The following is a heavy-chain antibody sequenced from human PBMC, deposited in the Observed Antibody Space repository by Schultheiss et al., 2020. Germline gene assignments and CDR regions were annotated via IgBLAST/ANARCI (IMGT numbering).Heavy chain of an antibody. CDR3: AKAYYSNYLDY. CDR2: IAYDGTNK. J-gene: IGHJ4*02. V-gene: IGHV3-30*18. CDR1: GFTFSNYG. Sequence: GGSLRLSCAASGFTFSNYGMHWVRQAPGKGLEWVAVIAYDGTNKYQADSVKGRFTISRDNSKDTLYLQMNSLRAEDTAIFYCAKAYYSNYLDYWGQGTLVTVSS. D-gene: IGHD4-11*01.